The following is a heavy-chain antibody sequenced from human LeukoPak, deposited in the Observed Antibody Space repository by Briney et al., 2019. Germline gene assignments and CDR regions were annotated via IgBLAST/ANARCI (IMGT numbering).Heavy chain of an antibody. J-gene: IGHJ6*03. D-gene: IGHD3-10*01. CDR3: ARVFDSGSQAYFYYMDV. Sequence: SETLSLTCNVSGGSIRGYYWSWIRQPPGKGLEWIGYIYSSGSTNYNPSLKSRVTMSVDTSKNQFSLKVSSVTAADTAVYYCARVFDSGSQAYFYYMDVWGKETTVTIFS. V-gene: IGHV4-59*01. CDR1: GGSIRGYY. CDR2: IYSSGST.